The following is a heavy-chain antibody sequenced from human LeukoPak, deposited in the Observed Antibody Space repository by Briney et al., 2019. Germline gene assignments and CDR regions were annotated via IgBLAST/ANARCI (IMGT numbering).Heavy chain of an antibody. CDR2: ISSSSTYI. D-gene: IGHD1-7*01. J-gene: IGHJ4*02. Sequence: GGSLRLSCAASGFTFSSYGMHWVRQAPGKGLEWVSSISSSSTYIYYADSVKGRFTISRDNAKNSLYLQMNSLRAEDTAVYYCARDSLNYGDYWGQGTLVTVSS. CDR1: GFTFSSYG. V-gene: IGHV3-21*01. CDR3: ARDSLNYGDY.